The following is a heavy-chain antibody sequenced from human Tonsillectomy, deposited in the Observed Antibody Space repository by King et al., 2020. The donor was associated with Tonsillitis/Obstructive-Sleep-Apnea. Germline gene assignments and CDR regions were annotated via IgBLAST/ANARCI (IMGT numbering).Heavy chain of an antibody. V-gene: IGHV3-74*01. Sequence: VQLVESGGGLVQPGGSLRLSCAASGFTFSSYWMHWVRQAPGKGLVWVSRINSDGSSTSYADSVKGRFSISRDNAKNTLYLQMNSLRAEDTAVYYCVRAVDIVATRDYWGQGTLVTVSS. D-gene: IGHD5-12*01. J-gene: IGHJ4*02. CDR3: VRAVDIVATRDY. CDR2: INSDGSST. CDR1: GFTFSSYW.